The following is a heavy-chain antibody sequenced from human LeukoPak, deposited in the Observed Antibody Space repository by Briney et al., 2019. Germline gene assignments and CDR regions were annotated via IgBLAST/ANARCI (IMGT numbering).Heavy chain of an antibody. V-gene: IGHV4-59*01. CDR3: ARAGGNRFDP. J-gene: IGHJ5*02. CDR1: GGSLSNYY. D-gene: IGHD3-10*01. Sequence: SETLSLTCTVSGGSLSNYYWSWIRQYPGQGLEWIGYIYYSGSTTYNPSLKSRVTISVDPSKNQFSLKLTSVTAADTAVYYCARAGGNRFDPWGQGILVTVSS. CDR2: IYYSGST.